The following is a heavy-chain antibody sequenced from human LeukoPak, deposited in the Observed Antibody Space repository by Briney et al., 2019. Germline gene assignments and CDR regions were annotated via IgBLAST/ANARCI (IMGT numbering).Heavy chain of an antibody. CDR2: IYPGDSDT. CDR1: GYNFPSYW. V-gene: IGHV5-51*01. Sequence: GESPKISCKDSGYNFPSYWIGWVRQLPGRGLEWMGTIYPGDSDTRYSPSFQGQLTISADKSISTAYLQWSSLKASDTAMYYCARSWVAGYGTVLDYWGQGSLVTVSS. J-gene: IGHJ4*02. CDR3: ARSWVAGYGTVLDY. D-gene: IGHD6-19*01.